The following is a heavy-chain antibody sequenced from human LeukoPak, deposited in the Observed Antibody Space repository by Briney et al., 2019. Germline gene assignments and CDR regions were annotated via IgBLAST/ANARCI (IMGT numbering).Heavy chain of an antibody. CDR2: IYYSGST. CDR1: GGSISSYY. D-gene: IGHD6-19*01. V-gene: IGHV4-59*01. CDR3: ARDVEGSGWSNFQH. Sequence: SETLSLTCTVSGGSISSYYWSWIRQPPGKGLEWIGYIYYSGSTNYNPSLKSRVTISVDTSKNQFSLKLSSVTAADTGVYYCARDVEGSGWSNFQHWGQGTLVTVSS. J-gene: IGHJ1*01.